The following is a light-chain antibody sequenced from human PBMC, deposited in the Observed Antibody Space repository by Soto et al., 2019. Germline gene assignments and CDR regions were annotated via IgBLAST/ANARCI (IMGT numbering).Light chain of an antibody. Sequence: HSVLSQPASISGSPGQSITIPCTGTSSDIGLYNYVSWYQHHPGKAPKLLISEVSIRPSGLSDRFSASKTGNTASLTISGLQPEDEAFYYCSCLSTTSTPIVFGTGTKVTVL. CDR1: SSDIGLYNY. J-gene: IGLJ1*01. V-gene: IGLV2-14*01. CDR3: SCLSTTSTPIV. CDR2: EVS.